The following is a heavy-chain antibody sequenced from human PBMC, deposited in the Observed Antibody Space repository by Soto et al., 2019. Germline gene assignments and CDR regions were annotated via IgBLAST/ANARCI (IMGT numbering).Heavy chain of an antibody. Sequence: PSETLSLTCTVSGWSISIYYWSWIRQPPGKGLEWIGYIYYRANPNYNPSLKSRVTISQDTSKNQFSLKLSSVTAADTAVYYCARWLGYGPHFDYWGQGTLVTVSS. CDR1: GWSISIYY. J-gene: IGHJ4*02. CDR2: IYYRANP. D-gene: IGHD5-12*01. CDR3: ARWLGYGPHFDY. V-gene: IGHV4-59*08.